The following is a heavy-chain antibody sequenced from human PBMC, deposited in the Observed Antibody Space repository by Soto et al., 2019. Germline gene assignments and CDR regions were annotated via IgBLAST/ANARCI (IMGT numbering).Heavy chain of an antibody. CDR1: GSSMISYY. D-gene: IGHD5-12*01. Sequence: PSETLSLTCTVSGSSMISYYWSWIRQPPGRGLEWIGFIYYAGSTKYNPSLNSRVTISVDTSKNQFSLTVTSVTAADTAVYYCARRIVATEPFAYWGQGTLVTVSS. CDR2: IYYAGST. CDR3: ARRIVATEPFAY. J-gene: IGHJ4*02. V-gene: IGHV4-59*08.